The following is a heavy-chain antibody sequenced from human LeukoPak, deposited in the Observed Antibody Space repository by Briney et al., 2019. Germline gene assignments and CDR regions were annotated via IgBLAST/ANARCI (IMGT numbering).Heavy chain of an antibody. CDR2: IYYSGST. Sequence: SETLSLTCTVSGGSISSGGYYWRWIRQHPGKGLEWIGYIYYSGSTYYNPSLKSRVTISVDTSKNQFSLKLSSVTAADTAVYYCARELGITGTYYFDYWGQGTLVTVSS. J-gene: IGHJ4*02. CDR1: GGSISSGGYY. CDR3: ARELGITGTYYFDY. D-gene: IGHD1/OR15-1a*01. V-gene: IGHV4-31*03.